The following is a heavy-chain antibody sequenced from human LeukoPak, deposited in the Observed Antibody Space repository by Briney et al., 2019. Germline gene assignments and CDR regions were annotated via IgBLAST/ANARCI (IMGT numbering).Heavy chain of an antibody. CDR3: ARGGNDSSGYRFDY. CDR1: GGSFSGYY. V-gene: IGHV4-34*01. CDR2: INHSGST. Sequence: SETLSLTCAVYGGSFSGYYWSWIRQPPGKGLKWIGEINHSGSTNYNPSLKSRVTISVDTPKNQFSLKLSSVTAADTAVYYCARGGNDSSGYRFDYWGQGTLVTVSS. J-gene: IGHJ4*02. D-gene: IGHD3-22*01.